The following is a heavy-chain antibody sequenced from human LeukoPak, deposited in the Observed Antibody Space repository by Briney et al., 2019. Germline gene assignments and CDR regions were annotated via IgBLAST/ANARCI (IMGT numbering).Heavy chain of an antibody. CDR1: GYTFTSYY. J-gene: IGHJ4*02. V-gene: IGHV1-46*01. D-gene: IGHD3-22*01. CDR3: ARDYYDSSGLDY. Sequence: ASVKVSCKASGYTFTSYYMHWVRQAPGQGLEWMGLINPTGDSTGYAQKFQGRVTITADESTSTAYMELSSLRSEDTAVYYCARDYYDSSGLDYWGQGTLVTVSS. CDR2: INPTGDST.